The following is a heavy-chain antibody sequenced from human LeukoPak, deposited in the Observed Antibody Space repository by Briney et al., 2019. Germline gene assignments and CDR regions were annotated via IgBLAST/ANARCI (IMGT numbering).Heavy chain of an antibody. CDR2: ISSSSSYI. V-gene: IGHV3-21*01. J-gene: IGHJ6*03. CDR1: GFTFSSYS. Sequence: GGSLRLSCAASGFTFSSYSMNWVRQVPGKGLEWVLSISSSSSYIYYADSVKGRFTISRDNAKNSLYLQMNSLRAEDTAVYYCATLVAATSAPEAHYYYMDVWGKGTTVTVSS. D-gene: IGHD2-15*01. CDR3: ATLVAATSAPEAHYYYMDV.